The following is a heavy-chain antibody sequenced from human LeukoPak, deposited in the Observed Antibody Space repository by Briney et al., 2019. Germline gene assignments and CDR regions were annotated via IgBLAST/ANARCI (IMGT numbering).Heavy chain of an antibody. CDR1: GGSFSGYY. CDR3: ASSANYGGNSGYFDY. CDR2: IYYSGST. D-gene: IGHD4-23*01. Sequence: SETLSLTCAVYGGSFSGYYWSWIRQPPGKGLEWIGYIYYSGSTNYNPSLKSRVTISVDTSKNQFSLKLSSVTAADTAVYYCASSANYGGNSGYFDYWGQGTLVTVSS. V-gene: IGHV4-59*08. J-gene: IGHJ4*02.